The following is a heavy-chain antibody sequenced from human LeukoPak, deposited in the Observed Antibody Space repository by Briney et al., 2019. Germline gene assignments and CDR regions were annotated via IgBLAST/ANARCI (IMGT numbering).Heavy chain of an antibody. CDR1: DYSISSGYY. CDR3: ARDLRSNYEPYFDY. CDR2: IYHSGTT. Sequence: SETLSLTCAVSDYSISSGYYWGWIRQPPGKGLEWIWSIYHSGTTYYNPSLKSRVTISVDTSKNQFSLKLSSVTAADTAVYYCARDLRSNYEPYFDYWGQGTLVTVSS. V-gene: IGHV4-38-2*02. D-gene: IGHD4-11*01. J-gene: IGHJ4*02.